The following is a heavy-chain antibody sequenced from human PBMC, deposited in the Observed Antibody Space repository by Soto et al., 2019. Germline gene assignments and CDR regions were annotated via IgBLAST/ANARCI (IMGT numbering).Heavy chain of an antibody. Sequence: ASVKVSCKASGYTFTSYAMHWVRQAPGQRLEWMGWINAGNGNTKYSQKFQGRVTITRDTSASTAYMELSSLRSEDTAVYYCARQGMITRPEYGMDVWGQGTTVTVSS. CDR2: INAGNGNT. V-gene: IGHV1-3*01. CDR1: GYTFTSYA. CDR3: ARQGMITRPEYGMDV. J-gene: IGHJ6*02. D-gene: IGHD3-16*01.